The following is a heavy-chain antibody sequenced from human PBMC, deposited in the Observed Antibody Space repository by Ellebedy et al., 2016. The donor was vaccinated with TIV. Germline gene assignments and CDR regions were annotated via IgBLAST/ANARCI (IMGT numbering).Heavy chain of an antibody. CDR1: GGSFSHYY. D-gene: IGHD5-18*01. CDR3: ARHLDTSMVTAFDH. CDR2: INHSGST. V-gene: IGHV4-34*01. J-gene: IGHJ4*02. Sequence: MPSETLSLTCAVYGGSFSHYYWSWIRQPPGKGLEWIGEINHSGSTNYNPSLKSRVTISVDTSKTHFSLNLTSVTAADTAVYYCARHLDTSMVTAFDHWGQGTLVTVSS.